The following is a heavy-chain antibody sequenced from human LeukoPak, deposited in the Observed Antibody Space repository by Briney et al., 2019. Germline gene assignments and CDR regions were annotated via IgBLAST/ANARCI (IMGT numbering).Heavy chain of an antibody. CDR2: IYYSRST. J-gene: IGHJ4*02. V-gene: IGHV4-59*01. CDR1: GGSISSYY. D-gene: IGHD6-6*01. Sequence: SETLSLTCTVSGGSISSYYWSWIRQPPRRGLEWIGYIYYSRSTNYNPSLKSRVTISVDTSKNQFSLKLSSVTAADTAVYYCASGSSSEKFDYWGQGTLVTVSS. CDR3: ASGSSSEKFDY.